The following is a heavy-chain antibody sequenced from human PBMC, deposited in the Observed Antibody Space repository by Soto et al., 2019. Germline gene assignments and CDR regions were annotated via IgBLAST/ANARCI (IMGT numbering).Heavy chain of an antibody. CDR2: INHSGST. V-gene: IGHV4-34*01. D-gene: IGHD5-18*01. CDR3: ARDRQTGYSYGYFDY. Sequence: SETLSLTCAVYGGSFSGYYWSWIRQPPGKGLEWIGEINHSGSTNYNPSLKSRVTISVDTSKNQFSLKLSSVTAADTAVYYRARDRQTGYSYGYFDYWGQETLVNVSS. J-gene: IGHJ4*02. CDR1: GGSFSGYY.